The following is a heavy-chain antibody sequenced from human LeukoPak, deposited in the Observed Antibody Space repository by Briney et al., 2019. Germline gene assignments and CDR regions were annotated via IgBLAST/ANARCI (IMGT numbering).Heavy chain of an antibody. J-gene: IGHJ4*02. CDR1: GGSVSSGNYY. CDR3: ARWRGGYGDYWRFDY. D-gene: IGHD4-17*01. CDR2: IYYSGST. V-gene: IGHV4-61*01. Sequence: PSETLSLTCTVSGGSVSSGNYYWNWIRQPPGKGLEWIGYIYYSGSTNYNPSLKSRVTISVDTSKNQFSLKLSSVTAADTAVYYCARWRGGYGDYWRFDYWAREPWSPSPQ.